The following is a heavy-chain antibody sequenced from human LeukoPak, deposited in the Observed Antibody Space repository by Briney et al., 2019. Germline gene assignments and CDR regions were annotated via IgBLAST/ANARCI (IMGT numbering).Heavy chain of an antibody. V-gene: IGHV1-24*01. CDR3: ARAYYESSAYRHAVYFDY. Sequence: ASVKVSCKVSGHTLTEAPIQWVRQAPGKGPEWMGGFDPKDGKIMYAQKFQGRVTMTKDTSTNTVYMHLSSLSSDDTAVYYCARAYYESSAYRHAVYFDYWGQGTLVTVSS. CDR1: GHTLTEAP. D-gene: IGHD3-22*01. CDR2: FDPKDGKI. J-gene: IGHJ4*02.